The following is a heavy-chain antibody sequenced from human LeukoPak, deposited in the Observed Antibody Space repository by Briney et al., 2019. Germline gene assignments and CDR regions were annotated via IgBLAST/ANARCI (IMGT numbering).Heavy chain of an antibody. J-gene: IGHJ5*02. V-gene: IGHV1-69*06. D-gene: IGHD1-26*01. Sequence: SVKVSCKASGGTFSSYVINWVRQAPGQGLEWMGGIIPIFGTANYAQKFQGRVTITADKSTSTAYMELSSLRSEDTAVYYCARSRGSYLVWFDPWGQGTLVTVSS. CDR2: IIPIFGTA. CDR3: ARSRGSYLVWFDP. CDR1: GGTFSSYV.